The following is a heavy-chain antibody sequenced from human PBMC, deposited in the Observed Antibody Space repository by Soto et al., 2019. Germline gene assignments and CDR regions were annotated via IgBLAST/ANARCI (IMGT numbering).Heavy chain of an antibody. CDR2: IYYSGST. CDR3: AGDFGSGSYRFDY. Sequence: SETLSLTCTVSGDSMNGYSWSWIRQPPGKGLEWIGYIYYSGSTTYNPSLKNRVTISIDTSENQFSLKLSSVTAADTAMYYCAGDFGSGSYRFDYWGQGALVTVSS. CDR1: GDSMNGYS. J-gene: IGHJ4*02. D-gene: IGHD3-10*01. V-gene: IGHV4-59*01.